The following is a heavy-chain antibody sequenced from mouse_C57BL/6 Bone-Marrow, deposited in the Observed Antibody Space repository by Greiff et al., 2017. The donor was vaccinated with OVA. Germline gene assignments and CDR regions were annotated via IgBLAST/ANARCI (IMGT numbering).Heavy chain of an antibody. Sequence: EVQLQQPGAELVKPGASVKVSCKTSGYTFTSYWMDWVKQRPGQGLEWIGAIYPGNSDTSYNQKFKGKAKLTAVTSASTAYMELSSLTNEDSAVDYCTRRSFYDYAMDYWGQGTSVTVSS. V-gene: IGHV1-5*01. CDR3: TRRSFYDYAMDY. D-gene: IGHD1-1*01. CDR1: GYTFTSYW. J-gene: IGHJ4*01. CDR2: IYPGNSDT.